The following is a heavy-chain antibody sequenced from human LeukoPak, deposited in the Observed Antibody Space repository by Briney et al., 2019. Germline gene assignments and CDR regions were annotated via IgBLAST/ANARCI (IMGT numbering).Heavy chain of an antibody. D-gene: IGHD6-19*01. Sequence: GGSLRLSCAASGFTFSSYEMNWVRQAPGKGLEWVSYISSSGSTIYYADSVKGRFTISRDNSKNTLYLQMNSLRAEDTAVYYCAKVGSGWYRWFDPWGQGTLVTVSS. J-gene: IGHJ5*02. V-gene: IGHV3-48*03. CDR3: AKVGSGWYRWFDP. CDR2: ISSSGSTI. CDR1: GFTFSSYE.